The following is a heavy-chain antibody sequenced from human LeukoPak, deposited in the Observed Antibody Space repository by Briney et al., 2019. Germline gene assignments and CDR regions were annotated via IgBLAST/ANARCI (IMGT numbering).Heavy chain of an antibody. D-gene: IGHD3-10*01. CDR1: GFIFSSYG. J-gene: IGHJ6*03. CDR2: ISGSGGRT. Sequence: PGGSLRLSCGASGFIFSSYGMSWVRQAPGKGLEWVSAISGSGGRTYYADSVKGRFTISRDNSKNTLYLQMNGLRAEDTAVYYCAKAGRGGAITMVRGVKGDYYYMDVWGKGTTVSISS. V-gene: IGHV3-23*01. CDR3: AKAGRGGAITMVRGVKGDYYYMDV.